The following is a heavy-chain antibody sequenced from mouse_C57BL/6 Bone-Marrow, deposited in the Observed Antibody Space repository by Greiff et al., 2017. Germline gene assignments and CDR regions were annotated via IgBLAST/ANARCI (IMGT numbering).Heavy chain of an antibody. Sequence: VLLLQSGAELVRPGASVKMSCKASGYTFTSSGISWVKQSPGQGLEWIGEFYPRTCNTYYNEKFKGKATLTADKSSSPAYMELRSLTSEDSAVYCCAREIVTRGDYWGQGTSVTVSS. CDR2: FYPRTCNT. J-gene: IGHJ4*01. D-gene: IGHD2-13*01. CDR1: GYTFTSSG. V-gene: IGHV1-81*01. CDR3: AREIVTRGDY.